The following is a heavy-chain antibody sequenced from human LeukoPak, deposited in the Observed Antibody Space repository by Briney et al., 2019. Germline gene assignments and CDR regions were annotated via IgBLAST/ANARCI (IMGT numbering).Heavy chain of an antibody. CDR2: IYYSGST. J-gene: IGHJ3*02. CDR1: GGSISSYY. D-gene: IGHD3-10*01. Sequence: SETLSLTCTVSGGSISSYYWGWIRQPPGKGLEWIGSIYYSGSTYYNPSLKSRVTISVDTSKNQFSLKLSSVTAADTAVYYCARVYYGSGSYYLYLGDDAFDIWGQGTMVTVSS. CDR3: ARVYYGSGSYYLYLGDDAFDI. V-gene: IGHV4-39*07.